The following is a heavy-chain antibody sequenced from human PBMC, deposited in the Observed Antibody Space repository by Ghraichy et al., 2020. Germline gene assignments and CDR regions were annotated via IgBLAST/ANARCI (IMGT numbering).Heavy chain of an antibody. V-gene: IGHV3-15*01. Sequence: GESLNISCAASGFTFSKAWMSWVRQAPGKGLEWVGRIYSKTDGGTTDYAAPVKGRFTISRDDSKNMLYLQMNSLKTEDTAVYYCTTDPTYWGQGTLVTVSS. CDR1: GFTFSKAW. CDR2: IYSKTDGGTT. J-gene: IGHJ4*02. CDR3: TTDPTY.